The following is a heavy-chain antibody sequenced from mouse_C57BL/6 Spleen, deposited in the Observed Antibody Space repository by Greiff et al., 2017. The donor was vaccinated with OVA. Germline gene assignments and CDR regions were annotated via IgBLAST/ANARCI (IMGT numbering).Heavy chain of an antibody. CDR3: AREEYYSSAWFAY. CDR2: INYDGSST. CDR1: GFTFSDYY. V-gene: IGHV5-16*01. Sequence: EVMLVESEGGLVQPGSSMKLSCTASGFTFSDYYMAWVRQVPEKGLEWVANINYDGSSTYYLDSLKSRFIISRDNAKNILYLQMSSLKSEDTATYYCAREEYYSSAWFAYWGQGTLVTVSA. J-gene: IGHJ3*01. D-gene: IGHD2-12*01.